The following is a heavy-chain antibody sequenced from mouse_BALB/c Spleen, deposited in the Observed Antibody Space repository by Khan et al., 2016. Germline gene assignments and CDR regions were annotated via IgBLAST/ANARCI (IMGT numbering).Heavy chain of an antibody. D-gene: IGHD2-3*01. CDR3: AREGDGSYFDY. Sequence: QVQLQQSGAELVRPGTSVKVSCKASGYAFTNYLIEWVKQRPGQGLEWIGVINPGSGGTNYNEKFKGKATLTADKSSRTAYMQLSSLTSDDSAVYFCAREGDGSYFDYWGQGTTLTVSS. J-gene: IGHJ2*01. CDR2: INPGSGGT. V-gene: IGHV1-54*01. CDR1: GYAFTNYL.